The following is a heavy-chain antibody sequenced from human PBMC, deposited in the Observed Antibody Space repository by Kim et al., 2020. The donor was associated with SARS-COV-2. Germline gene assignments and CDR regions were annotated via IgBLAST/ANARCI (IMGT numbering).Heavy chain of an antibody. D-gene: IGHD2-15*01. Sequence: SETLSLTCTVSGGSITSYYWSWIRQPPGKGLEWIGYLYYTGSTNYNPSLRSRLSISVDTSKNQFSLKLTSVTAADTAMYFCAKYTTRRSFGGFDIWGQGTMVTVSS. V-gene: IGHV4-59*08. CDR3: AKYTTRRSFGGFDI. J-gene: IGHJ3*02. CDR1: GGSITSYY. CDR2: LYYTGST.